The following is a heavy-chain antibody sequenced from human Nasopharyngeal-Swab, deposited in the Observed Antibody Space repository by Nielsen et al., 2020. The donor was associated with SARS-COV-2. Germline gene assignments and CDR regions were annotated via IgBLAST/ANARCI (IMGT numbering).Heavy chain of an antibody. CDR3: ARDRGDLRKYHFDS. Sequence: SETLSLTCTVSGGSVSRGSHYWTWIRQPPGKELEWIGYIFYTGNTNYNPSLERRVTMSIDTSKNQFSLKLSSVTAADTAVYYCARDRGDLRKYHFDSWGQGTQIAVSS. V-gene: IGHV4-61*01. J-gene: IGHJ4*02. CDR1: GGSVSRGSHY. D-gene: IGHD2-2*01. CDR2: IFYTGNT.